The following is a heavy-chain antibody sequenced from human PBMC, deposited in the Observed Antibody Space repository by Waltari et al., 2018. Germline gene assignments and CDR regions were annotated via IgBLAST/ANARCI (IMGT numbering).Heavy chain of an antibody. Sequence: QVQLQQWGAGLLTPSETLSLTCAFYGGSFSGSSWSWLRQPPGKGLEWIGEINHSGSTNYNPSLKSRVTISVDTSKNQFSLKLSSVTAADTAVYYCARGLSCSSSSVYMDVWGKGTTVTVSS. CDR3: ARGLSCSSSSVYMDV. CDR1: GGSFSGSS. CDR2: INHSGST. J-gene: IGHJ6*03. D-gene: IGHD6-6*01. V-gene: IGHV4-34*01.